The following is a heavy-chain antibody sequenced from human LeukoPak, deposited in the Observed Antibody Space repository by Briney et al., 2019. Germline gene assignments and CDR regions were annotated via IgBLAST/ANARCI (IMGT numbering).Heavy chain of an antibody. CDR3: ARSNIELWLPRFDY. J-gene: IGHJ4*02. D-gene: IGHD5-18*01. CDR1: GYTFTGYY. CDR2: INPNSGGT. Sequence: GASVKVSCKASGYTFTGYYMHWVRQAPGQGLEWMGWINPNSGGTNYAQKFQGRVTMTRDTSISTAYMELSRLRSDDTAVYYCARSNIELWLPRFDYWGQGTLVTVSS. V-gene: IGHV1-2*02.